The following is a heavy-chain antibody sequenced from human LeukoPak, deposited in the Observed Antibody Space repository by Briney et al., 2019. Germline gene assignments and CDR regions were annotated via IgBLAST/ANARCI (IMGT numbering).Heavy chain of an antibody. CDR3: ARDVGFD. J-gene: IGHJ1*01. Sequence: PSETLSLTCTVSGGSVSGYYWNWIRQPPGRGLEWIGYIFYTGSTNYNPSLKSRVTISVDTSKNQFSLKVSSVTAADTAVYYCARDVGFDWGQGTLVTVSS. D-gene: IGHD6-25*01. CDR1: GGSVSGYY. V-gene: IGHV4-59*02. CDR2: IFYTGST.